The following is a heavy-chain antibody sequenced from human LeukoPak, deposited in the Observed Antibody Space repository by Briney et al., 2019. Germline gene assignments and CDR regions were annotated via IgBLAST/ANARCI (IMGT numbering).Heavy chain of an antibody. CDR1: GVSITSAAYY. CDR3: SRDYYDTSGYYSLDY. Sequence: SQTLSLTCSVSGVSITSAAYYWSWIRQHPGKGLEWIGYFSYCGTTYYNPSLKSRVTISVDTSKNQFSLKLSSVTAADTAVYYCSRDYYDTSGYYSLDYWGQGTLVTVSS. CDR2: FSYCGTT. D-gene: IGHD3-22*01. V-gene: IGHV4-31*03. J-gene: IGHJ4*02.